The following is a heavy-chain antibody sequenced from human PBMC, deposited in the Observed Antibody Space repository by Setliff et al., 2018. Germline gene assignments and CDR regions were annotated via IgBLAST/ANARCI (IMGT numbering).Heavy chain of an antibody. CDR3: ARGKGNGSGGYFGYDPFDG. J-gene: IGHJ3*01. CDR2: LRSDGKTH. CDR1: GFMFNSYG. V-gene: IGHV3-30*02. D-gene: IGHD3-22*01. Sequence: PGGYLRLSCTAPGFMFNSYGMHWVRQAPGKGLEWVAYLRSDGKTHHYADFVKGRFIISRDNFNNTLYLQMKGLGAEDTAHYYCARGKGNGSGGYFGYDPFDGWGQGTLVTVSS.